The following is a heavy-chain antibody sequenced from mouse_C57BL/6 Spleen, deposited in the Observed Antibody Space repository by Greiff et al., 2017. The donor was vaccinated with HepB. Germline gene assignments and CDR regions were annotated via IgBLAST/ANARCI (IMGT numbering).Heavy chain of an antibody. V-gene: IGHV3-6*01. CDR2: ISYDGSN. D-gene: IGHD4-1*01. Sequence: EVQLVESGPGLVKPSQSLSLTCSVTGYSITSGYYWNWIRQFPGNKLEWMGYISYDGSNNYNPSLKNRISITRDTSKNQFFLKLNSVTTEDTATYYCARDLNWDVREAMDYWGQGTSVTVSS. CDR1: GYSITSGYY. CDR3: ARDLNWDVREAMDY. J-gene: IGHJ4*01.